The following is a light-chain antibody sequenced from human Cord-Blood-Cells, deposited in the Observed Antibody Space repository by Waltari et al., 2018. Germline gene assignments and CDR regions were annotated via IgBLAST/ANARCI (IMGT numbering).Light chain of an antibody. CDR3: SAYTSSSTRV. J-gene: IGLJ1*01. Sequence: QSALTQPASVSGSPGQSITITRTGTSSDVGGYNYVSWYQQHPGKAHKRMIDEVSNRPSGVSERFSGSKAGNTASLTISGLQADDEADYYCSAYTSSSTRVFGTGTKVTVL. CDR2: EVS. V-gene: IGLV2-14*01. CDR1: SSDVGGYNY.